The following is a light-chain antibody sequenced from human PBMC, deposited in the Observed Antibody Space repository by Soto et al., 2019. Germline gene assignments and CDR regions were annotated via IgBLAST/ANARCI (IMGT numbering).Light chain of an antibody. Sequence: QSALTQPASVSGSPGQSITISCTGTSSDVGSYNLVSWYQQHPGKAPKLMISEVNKRPSGVSDRFSGSKSGNTASLTISGLQAEDEADYHCCSHAGSSTLYVFGTGTKVIVL. CDR2: EVN. J-gene: IGLJ1*01. V-gene: IGLV2-23*02. CDR1: SSDVGSYNL. CDR3: CSHAGSSTLYV.